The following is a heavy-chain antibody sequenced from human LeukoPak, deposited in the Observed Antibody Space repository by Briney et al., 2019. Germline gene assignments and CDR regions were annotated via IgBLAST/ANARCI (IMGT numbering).Heavy chain of an antibody. V-gene: IGHV3-74*01. Sequence: GGSLRLSCTASGFSFSGHWMHWARQPPGKGLVWVSRVSPTGSTTSYADSVKGRFTVSRDNAKNTLYLQVNNLRAEDTAVYYCARGPNSNWSGLDFWGQGTLLTVSS. CDR2: VSPTGSTT. CDR1: GFSFSGHW. J-gene: IGHJ4*02. D-gene: IGHD6-6*01. CDR3: ARGPNSNWSGLDF.